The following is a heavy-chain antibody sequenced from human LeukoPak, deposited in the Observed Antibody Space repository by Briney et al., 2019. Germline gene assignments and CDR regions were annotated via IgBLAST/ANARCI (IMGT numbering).Heavy chain of an antibody. D-gene: IGHD6-19*01. CDR2: IYYSGST. J-gene: IGHJ4*02. CDR1: GGSISSSSYY. CDR3: ARDRGAGAVAGNFDY. Sequence: SETLSLTCTVSGGSISSSSYYWSWIRQPPGKGLEWIGYIYYSGSTNYNPSLKSRVTISVDTSKNQFSLKLSSVTAADTAVYYCARDRGAGAVAGNFDYWGQGTLVTVSS. V-gene: IGHV4-61*01.